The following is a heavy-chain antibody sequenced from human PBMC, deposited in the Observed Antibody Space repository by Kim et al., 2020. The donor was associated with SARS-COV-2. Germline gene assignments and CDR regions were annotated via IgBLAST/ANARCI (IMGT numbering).Heavy chain of an antibody. CDR3: ARDLEPYSSGWYYYYYGMDV. D-gene: IGHD6-19*01. Sequence: ASVKVSCKASGYTFTGYYMHWVRQAPGQGLEWMGWINPNSGGTNYAQKFQGRVTMTRDTSISTAYMELSRLRSDDTAVYYCARDLEPYSSGWYYYYYGMDVWGQGTTVTVSS. J-gene: IGHJ6*02. V-gene: IGHV1-2*02. CDR1: GYTFTGYY. CDR2: INPNSGGT.